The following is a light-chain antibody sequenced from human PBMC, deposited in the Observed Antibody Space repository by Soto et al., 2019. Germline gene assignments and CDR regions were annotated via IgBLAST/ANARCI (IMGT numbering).Light chain of an antibody. V-gene: IGKV3-20*01. CDR1: QTFSINS. CDR3: QQYASSLALT. Sequence: EIVLTQSPGTLSLSPGERPTLSCRASQTFSINSLAWYQQRPGQAPRLLIYGASTRATGIPDRFSGRGSGTDFTLTISRLEPEDFAVYYCQQYASSLALTFGGGTKVEIK. J-gene: IGKJ4*01. CDR2: GAS.